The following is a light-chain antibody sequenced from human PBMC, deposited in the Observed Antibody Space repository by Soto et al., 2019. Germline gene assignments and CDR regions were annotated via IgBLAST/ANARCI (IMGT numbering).Light chain of an antibody. V-gene: IGKV1-39*01. CDR2: AAS. J-gene: IGKJ1*01. Sequence: DIQMTQSPSSLSASVGDRVPITCRASQSIKNYLNWYQQKPGKAPKLLIYAASSLQSGVPSRFSRSGSGTDFTLTISSLQPEDFATYYCQQSYTTPITFGQVTKVDVK. CDR1: QSIKNY. CDR3: QQSYTTPIT.